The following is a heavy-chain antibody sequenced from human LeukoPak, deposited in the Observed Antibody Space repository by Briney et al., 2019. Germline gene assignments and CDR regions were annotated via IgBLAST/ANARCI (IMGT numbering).Heavy chain of an antibody. D-gene: IGHD2-8*02. CDR3: ARARDTGFLFDY. CDR2: ISSSGSTT. Sequence: GGSLRLSCAASGFIFSSYSMNWVRQAPGRGLEWVSYISSSGSTTYYADSVKGRFTISRDNAKNSLYLQMNSLRAEDTAVYYCARARDTGFLFDYWGQGTLVTVSS. CDR1: GFIFSSYS. J-gene: IGHJ4*02. V-gene: IGHV3-48*04.